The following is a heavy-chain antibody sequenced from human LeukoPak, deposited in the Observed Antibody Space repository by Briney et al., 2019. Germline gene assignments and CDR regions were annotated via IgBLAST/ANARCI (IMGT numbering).Heavy chain of an antibody. V-gene: IGHV4-34*01. CDR2: INHSGST. CDR3: WSRKYSSGWANRKNIWFDP. J-gene: IGHJ5*02. D-gene: IGHD6-19*01. Sequence: SESLSLTCAAYGGSFSGYYWNWIRQPPGKGLEWIGEINHSGSTNYNPSLKNRLTITVNTSKNQFPLQLSNVTAADTAAFYCWSRKYSSGWANRKNIWFDPLGQGTLVTVSS. CDR1: GGSFSGYY.